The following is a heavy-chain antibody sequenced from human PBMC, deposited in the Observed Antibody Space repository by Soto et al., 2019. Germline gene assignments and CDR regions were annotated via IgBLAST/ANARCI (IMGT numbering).Heavy chain of an antibody. D-gene: IGHD6-19*01. V-gene: IGHV1-8*01. CDR3: AREGLYGSIQDNTFDI. CDR1: GYTFNRHD. CDR2: MNPNSGNT. Sequence: QVQLVQSGAEVKRSGASVRISCKASGYTFNRHDINWVQQATGQGPEWIGWMNPNSGNTGYAQKFQGRVTMTRDSSITTAYMDLSSLTSDDTAIYYCAREGLYGSIQDNTFDIWGQGTMVSVSS. J-gene: IGHJ3*02.